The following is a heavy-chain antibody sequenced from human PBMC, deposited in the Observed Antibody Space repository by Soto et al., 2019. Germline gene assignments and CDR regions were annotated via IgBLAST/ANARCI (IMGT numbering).Heavy chain of an antibody. D-gene: IGHD1-26*01. V-gene: IGHV3-30*18. Sequence: QVQLVQSGGGVVQPGRSLRLSCAGAGFTFSSYGIHWVRQATGKGLEWVALISYDGGNEKYTESVKDRFTISRDDSHNVAYLQMSSLRTEDTAMYYCAKDRYSGTYPTDFDYWGQGSLVTVSS. CDR2: ISYDGGNE. CDR3: AKDRYSGTYPTDFDY. CDR1: GFTFSSYG. J-gene: IGHJ4*02.